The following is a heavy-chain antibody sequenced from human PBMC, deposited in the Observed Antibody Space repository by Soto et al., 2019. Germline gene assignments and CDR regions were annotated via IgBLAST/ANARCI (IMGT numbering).Heavy chain of an antibody. CDR2: ISAYNGNT. CDR1: GYTFTSYG. J-gene: IGHJ4*02. D-gene: IGHD3-16*02. Sequence: GASVKVSCKASGYTFTSYGISWVRQAPGQGLEWMGWISAYNGNTNYAQKLQGRVTMTTDTSTSTAYMELRSLRSDDTAVYYCARAGPYDYVWGSYRPRGYFDYWGQGTLVTVPS. CDR3: ARAGPYDYVWGSYRPRGYFDY. V-gene: IGHV1-18*04.